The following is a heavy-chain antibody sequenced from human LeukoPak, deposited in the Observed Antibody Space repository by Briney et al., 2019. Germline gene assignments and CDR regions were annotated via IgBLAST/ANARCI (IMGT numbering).Heavy chain of an antibody. V-gene: IGHV1-69*06. CDR3: AREQWLQSFDY. D-gene: IGHD5-24*01. CDR1: GYTFTDYY. Sequence: SVKVSCKASGYTFTDYYMHWVRQAPGQGLEWMGGIIPIFGTANYAQKFQGRVTITADKSTSTAYMELSSLRSEDTAVYYCAREQWLQSFDYWGQGTLVTVSS. J-gene: IGHJ4*02. CDR2: IIPIFGTA.